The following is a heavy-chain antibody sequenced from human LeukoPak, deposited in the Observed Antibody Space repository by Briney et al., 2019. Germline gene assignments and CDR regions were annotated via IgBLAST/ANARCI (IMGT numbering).Heavy chain of an antibody. Sequence: PGGSLRLSCAASGFTFSSYAMNWVRQAPGKGLEWVSAISGSGGSTYYADSVKGRFTISRDNFKNTLYLQMNSLRAEDTAVYYCARKYYYDSSGYYFFNYWGQGTLVTVSS. CDR1: GFTFSSYA. V-gene: IGHV3-23*01. D-gene: IGHD3-22*01. CDR2: ISGSGGST. CDR3: ARKYYYDSSGYYFFNY. J-gene: IGHJ4*02.